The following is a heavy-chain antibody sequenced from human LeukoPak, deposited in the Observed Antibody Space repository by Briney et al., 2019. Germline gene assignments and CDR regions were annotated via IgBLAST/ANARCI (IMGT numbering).Heavy chain of an antibody. V-gene: IGHV4-59*01. Sequence: SETLSLTCTVSGGSISSYYWSWIRQPPGKRLEWIGYIYYSGSTNYNPSLKSRVTISVDTSKNQFSLKLSSVTAADTAVYYCARDSLRGTSRYSGYYFDYWGQGTLVTVSS. J-gene: IGHJ4*02. CDR2: IYYSGST. CDR3: ARDSLRGTSRYSGYYFDY. CDR1: GGSISSYY. D-gene: IGHD2-2*01.